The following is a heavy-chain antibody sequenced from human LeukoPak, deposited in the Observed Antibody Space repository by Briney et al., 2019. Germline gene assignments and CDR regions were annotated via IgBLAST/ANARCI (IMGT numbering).Heavy chain of an antibody. CDR2: ISSSGSTK. D-gene: IGHD6-19*01. V-gene: IGHV3-48*03. Sequence: PGGSLRLSCAASTFTFSLYEMNWLRQAPGRGLDWISYISSSGSTKYYADSVKGRVTISRDNAKNSLYLQMNSLRAEDTAVYYCARLSGTGWNYYDYWGQGTLVAVSS. J-gene: IGHJ4*02. CDR3: ARLSGTGWNYYDY. CDR1: TFTFSLYE.